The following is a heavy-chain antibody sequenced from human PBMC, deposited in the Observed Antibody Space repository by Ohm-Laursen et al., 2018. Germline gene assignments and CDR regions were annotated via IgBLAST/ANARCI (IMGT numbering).Heavy chain of an antibody. Sequence: SLRLSCTASGFTFDDYAMHWVRQAPGKGLEWVAGISWNSVGIDYADSVKGRFIVSRDNAKKSLHLQMNSLRAEDTALYFCARDIGSSWYYFDYWGQGTLVTVSS. J-gene: IGHJ4*02. CDR2: ISWNSVGI. CDR1: GFTFDDYA. V-gene: IGHV3-9*01. D-gene: IGHD6-13*01. CDR3: ARDIGSSWYYFDY.